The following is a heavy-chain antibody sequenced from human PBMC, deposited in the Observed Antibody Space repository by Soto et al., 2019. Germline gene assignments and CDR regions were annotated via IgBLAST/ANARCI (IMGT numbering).Heavy chain of an antibody. V-gene: IGHV3-11*06. CDR1: GFTFSDYY. Sequence: PGGSLRLSCEASGFTFSDYYMSWIRQSPGKGLEWLSYITASGGYTNHADVVKGRFTISRDNARNSLYLQMNYLRVEDTAVYYCAGQGGYSYGHDYWGQGTLVTVSS. CDR2: ITASGGYT. D-gene: IGHD5-18*01. CDR3: AGQGGYSYGHDY. J-gene: IGHJ4*02.